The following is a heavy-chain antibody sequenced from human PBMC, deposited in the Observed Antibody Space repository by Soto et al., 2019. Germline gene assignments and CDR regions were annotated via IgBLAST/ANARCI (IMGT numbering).Heavy chain of an antibody. Sequence: QVQLVQSGAEVKKPGSSVKVSCKASGGTFSSYAISWVRQAPGQGLEWMGWIIPIFGTANYAQKFQGRVTITADESTSTAYMELSSLRSEDTAVYYCARDGRNIVVVTGAHYYYGMDVWGQGTTVTVSS. J-gene: IGHJ6*02. CDR2: IIPIFGTA. CDR1: GGTFSSYA. V-gene: IGHV1-69*01. D-gene: IGHD2-21*02. CDR3: ARDGRNIVVVTGAHYYYGMDV.